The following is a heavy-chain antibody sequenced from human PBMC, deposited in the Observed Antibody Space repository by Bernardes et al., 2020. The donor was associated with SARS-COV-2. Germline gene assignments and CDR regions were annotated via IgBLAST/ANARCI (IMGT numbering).Heavy chain of an antibody. J-gene: IGHJ4*02. Sequence: SQTLSLTCTVSGGSISTDYWSWIRQPPGKGLEWIGYISYSGSTNHNPSLKSRVTMSVETSKNQFSLKLSSLTAADTAVYYCARVGFCSGGSCYHYYFDYWGQGTLVTVS. CDR1: GGSISTDY. CDR3: ARVGFCSGGSCYHYYFDY. V-gene: IGHV4-59*01. D-gene: IGHD2-15*01. CDR2: ISYSGST.